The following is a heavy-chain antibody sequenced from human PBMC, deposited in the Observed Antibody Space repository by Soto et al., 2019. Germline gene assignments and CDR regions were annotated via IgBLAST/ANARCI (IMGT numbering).Heavy chain of an antibody. V-gene: IGHV5-51*01. D-gene: IGHD3-10*01. J-gene: IGHJ6*02. Sequence: VQAQKSSCEGSVYSVTSYWIAWVRQIPGKGLEWMGIIFPHDSDIRYSPSFEGQVTISADKSISTVYLQWSSLKASDTAMYYCGSGSFTIPNTNGMVVWGQVTTVTVS. CDR2: IFPHDSDI. CDR3: GSGSFTIPNTNGMVV. CDR1: VYSVTSYW.